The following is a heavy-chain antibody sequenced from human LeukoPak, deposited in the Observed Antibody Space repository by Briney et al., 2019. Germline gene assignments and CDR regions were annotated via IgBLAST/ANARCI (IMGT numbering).Heavy chain of an antibody. CDR3: AKDYYYYGSGSPGVFDY. J-gene: IGHJ4*02. D-gene: IGHD3-10*01. CDR2: ISSSSSYI. Sequence: GGSLRLSCAASGFTFGSYSMNWVRQAPGKGLEWVSSISSSSSYIYYADSVKGRFTISRDNSKNTLYLQMNSLRAEDTAVYYCAKDYYYYGSGSPGVFDYWGQGTLVTVSS. CDR1: GFTFGSYS. V-gene: IGHV3-21*04.